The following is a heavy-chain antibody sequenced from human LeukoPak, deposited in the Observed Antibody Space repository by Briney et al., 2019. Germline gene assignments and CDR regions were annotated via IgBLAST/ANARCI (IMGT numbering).Heavy chain of an antibody. Sequence: GGSLRLSCAASGFTFSSYGMHWVRQAPGKGLEWVAVIWYDGSNKYYADSVKGRFTISRDNSMNTLYLQMNSLRAEDTAVYYCARDSERWNSLPLLCYWGQGTLVTVSS. CDR2: IWYDGSNK. CDR1: GFTFSSYG. V-gene: IGHV3-33*01. J-gene: IGHJ4*02. D-gene: IGHD1-7*01. CDR3: ARDSERWNSLPLLCY.